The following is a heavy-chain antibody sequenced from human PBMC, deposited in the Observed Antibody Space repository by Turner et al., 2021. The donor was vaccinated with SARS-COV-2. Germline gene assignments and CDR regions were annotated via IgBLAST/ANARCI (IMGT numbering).Heavy chain of an antibody. Sequence: EVQLLESGGGLVQPGGSLRLSCAASGFTFRSYAMSWVRQAPGKGLEWVLAISGSGGSTYYADSVKGRFTISRDNSKNTLYLQMNSLRAEDTAVYYCAKADRIMIVVVITLFDYWGQGTLVTVSS. J-gene: IGHJ4*02. D-gene: IGHD3-22*01. CDR3: AKADRIMIVVVITLFDY. V-gene: IGHV3-23*01. CDR2: ISGSGGST. CDR1: GFTFRSYA.